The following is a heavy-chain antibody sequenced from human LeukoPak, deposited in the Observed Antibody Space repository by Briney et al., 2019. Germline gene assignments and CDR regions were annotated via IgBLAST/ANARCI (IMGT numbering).Heavy chain of an antibody. CDR3: ATPNWGIPRWKEDYYYMDV. CDR1: GYTFTSYD. Sequence: EASVKVSCKASGYTFTSYDINWVRQATGQGLEWMGWINPNSGGTNYAQKFQGRVTMTRDTSISTAYMELSRLRSDDTAVYYCATPNWGIPRWKEDYYYMDVWGKGTTVTVSS. D-gene: IGHD3-16*01. V-gene: IGHV1-2*02. J-gene: IGHJ6*03. CDR2: INPNSGGT.